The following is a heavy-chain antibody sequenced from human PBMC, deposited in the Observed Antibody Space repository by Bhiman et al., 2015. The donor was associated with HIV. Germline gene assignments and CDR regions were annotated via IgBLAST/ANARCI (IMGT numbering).Heavy chain of an antibody. D-gene: IGHD2-2*01. V-gene: IGHV3-7*05. CDR3: ARRYCSSTSCYGRGVGDYYYYYMDV. Sequence: EVQLVESGGGLVQPGGSLRLSCAASGFTFSSYWMSWVRQAPGKGLEWVANIKQDGSEKYYVDSVKGRFTISRDNAKNSLYLQMNSLRAEDTAVYYCARRYCSSTSCYGRGVGDYYYYYMDVWGKGTTVTVSS. CDR1: GFTFSSYW. J-gene: IGHJ6*03. CDR2: IKQDGSEK.